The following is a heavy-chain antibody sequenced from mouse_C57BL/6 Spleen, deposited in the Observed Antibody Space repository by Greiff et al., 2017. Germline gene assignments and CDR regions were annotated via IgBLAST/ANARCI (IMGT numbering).Heavy chain of an antibody. D-gene: IGHD1-1*01. CDR2: IYPGDGDT. V-gene: IGHV1-82*01. J-gene: IGHJ4*01. Sequence: VQLVESGPELVKPGASVKISCKASGYAFSSSWMNWVKQRPGKGLEWIGRIYPGDGDTNYNGKFKGKATLTADKSSRTAYMQLSSLTSEDSAVYFCARSNYGSSYYAMDYWGQGTSVTVSS. CDR1: GYAFSSSW. CDR3: ARSNYGSSYYAMDY.